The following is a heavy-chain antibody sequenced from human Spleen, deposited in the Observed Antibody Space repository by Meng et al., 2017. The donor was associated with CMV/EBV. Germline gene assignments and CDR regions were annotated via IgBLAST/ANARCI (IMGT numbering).Heavy chain of an antibody. V-gene: IGHV1-69*05. CDR3: ASGAFISRRFAY. J-gene: IGHJ4*02. Sequence: CKSSRITIGSNAVIWVRQAPGQGFDWIGCFIPILDRINYAQKFEGRVTITTDESTNTAYMELSSLRFEDTAVYYCASGAFISRRFAYWGQGSLVTVSS. CDR2: FIPILDRI. D-gene: IGHD6-13*01. CDR1: RITIGSNA.